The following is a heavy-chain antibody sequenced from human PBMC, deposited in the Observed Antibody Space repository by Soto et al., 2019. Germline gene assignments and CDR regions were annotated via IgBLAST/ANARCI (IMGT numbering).Heavy chain of an antibody. Sequence: QVQLQESGPGLVKPSETLSLTCSVSGGSVSGYYWTWIRQPPGKGLEWIGNIYYSGTTDYNPSLKSRVTISVDTSKNQFSLKLTFVTAADTAFYYGARVASAGTSLGWFDLWGQGTLVTVSS. V-gene: IGHV4-59*02. J-gene: IGHJ5*02. D-gene: IGHD6-13*01. CDR1: GGSVSGYY. CDR2: IYYSGTT. CDR3: ARVASAGTSLGWFDL.